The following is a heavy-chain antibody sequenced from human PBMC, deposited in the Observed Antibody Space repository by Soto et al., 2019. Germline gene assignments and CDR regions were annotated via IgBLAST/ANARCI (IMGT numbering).Heavy chain of an antibody. J-gene: IGHJ4*02. CDR1: GGSISSGGYS. D-gene: IGHD5-12*01. Sequence: QLQLQESGSGLVKPSQTLSLTCAVSGGSISSGGYSWSWIRQPPGKGLEWIGYIYHSGSTYYNPSLQSRVTISVDRSKNPLKLSSVPAADTAVYYCAAGGGLPRYYWGQGTLVTVSS. CDR2: IYHSGST. CDR3: AAGGGLPRYY. V-gene: IGHV4-30-2*01.